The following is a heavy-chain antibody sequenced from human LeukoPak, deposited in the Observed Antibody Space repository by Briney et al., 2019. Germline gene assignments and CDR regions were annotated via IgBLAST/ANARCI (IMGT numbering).Heavy chain of an antibody. D-gene: IGHD3-22*01. CDR1: GFTFSSYA. Sequence: GGPLRLSCAASGFTFSSYAMSWVRQAPGKGLEWVSAISGSGGSTYYADSVKGRFTISRDNSKNTLYLQMNSLRAEDTAVYYCARGPYYDSSGSKVPFDYWGQGTLVTVSS. J-gene: IGHJ4*02. CDR3: ARGPYYDSSGSKVPFDY. CDR2: ISGSGGST. V-gene: IGHV3-23*01.